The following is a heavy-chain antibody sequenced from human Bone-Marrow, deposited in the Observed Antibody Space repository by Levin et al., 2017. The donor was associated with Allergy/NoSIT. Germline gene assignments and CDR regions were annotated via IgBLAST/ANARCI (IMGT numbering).Heavy chain of an antibody. Sequence: KISCKASGGTFSSYAISWVRQAPGQGLEWMGGIIPIFGTANYAQKFQGRVTITADKSTSTAYMELSSLRSEDTAVYYCARIPAVDTAMVYYFDYWGQGTLVTVSS. V-gene: IGHV1-69*06. D-gene: IGHD5-18*01. CDR1: GGTFSSYA. CDR2: IIPIFGTA. J-gene: IGHJ4*02. CDR3: ARIPAVDTAMVYYFDY.